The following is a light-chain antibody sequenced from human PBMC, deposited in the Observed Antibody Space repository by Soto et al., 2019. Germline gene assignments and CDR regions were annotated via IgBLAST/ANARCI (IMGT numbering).Light chain of an antibody. CDR2: KAS. CDR3: LQDYNYPRT. J-gene: IGKJ1*01. Sequence: IQRTQSPSTLSGSVGDRFTIACRASQTISSWLAWYQQKPGKAPKLLIYKASTLKSGVPSRFSGSGSGTEFTLAISSLQPEDFATYYCLQDYNYPRTFGQGTKVDI. V-gene: IGKV1-5*03. CDR1: QTISSW.